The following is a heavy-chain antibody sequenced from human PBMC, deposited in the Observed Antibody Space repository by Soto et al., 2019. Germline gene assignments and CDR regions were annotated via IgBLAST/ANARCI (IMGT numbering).Heavy chain of an antibody. D-gene: IGHD5-12*01. CDR3: VKDEGGYPSTAPH. CDR2: ISGSGDTT. J-gene: IGHJ4*02. Sequence: EVRLVESGGGLVQPGGSLRLSCAASGITISNYPMSWVRQAPGKGLDWVSGISGSGDTTYYADSAKGRFTISKDISKNSLFLQLYSLRVEDSSLYFCVKDEGGYPSTAPHWGQGTLVTVSP. V-gene: IGHV3-23*04. CDR1: GITISNYP.